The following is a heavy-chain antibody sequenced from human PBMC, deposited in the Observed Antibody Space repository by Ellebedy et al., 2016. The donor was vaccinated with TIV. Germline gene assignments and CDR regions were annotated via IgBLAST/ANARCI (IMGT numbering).Heavy chain of an antibody. Sequence: PGGSLRLSCAASGFTFSTYAMHWVRQDPGKGLEGVAVISYDGSNKYYADSVKARFTISRDNSKNTLYLQMDSLRAEDTAVYYCALKSKFPLRYYFYGMDVWGQGTTVTVSS. J-gene: IGHJ6*02. CDR3: ALKSKFPLRYYFYGMDV. CDR2: ISYDGSNK. V-gene: IGHV3-30*03. CDR1: GFTFSTYA.